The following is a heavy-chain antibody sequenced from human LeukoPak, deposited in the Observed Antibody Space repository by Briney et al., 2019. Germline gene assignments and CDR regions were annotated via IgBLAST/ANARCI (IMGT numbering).Heavy chain of an antibody. CDR1: GYTFTSYG. J-gene: IGHJ6*02. Sequence: GASVKVSCKASGYTFTSYGISWVRQAPGQGLEWMGWISAYNGNTNYAQKLQGRVTMTTDTSTSTAYMELRSLRSDDTAVYYCARGDFRALYYYYGMDVWGQGTTVTVSS. V-gene: IGHV1-18*01. CDR2: ISAYNGNT. CDR3: ARGDFRALYYYYGMDV. D-gene: IGHD3-3*01.